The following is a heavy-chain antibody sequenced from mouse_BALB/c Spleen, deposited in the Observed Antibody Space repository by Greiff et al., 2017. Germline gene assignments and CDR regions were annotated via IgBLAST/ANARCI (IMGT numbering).Heavy chain of an antibody. CDR2: INSNGGST. V-gene: IGHV5-6-3*01. CDR3: ARGPLSFAY. Sequence: EVMLVESGGGLVQPGGSLKLSCAASGFTFSSYGMSWVRQTPDKRLELVATINSNGGSTYYPDSVKGRFTISRDNAKNTLYLQMSSLKSEDTAMYYCARGPLSFAYWGQGTLVTVSA. CDR1: GFTFSSYG. J-gene: IGHJ3*01.